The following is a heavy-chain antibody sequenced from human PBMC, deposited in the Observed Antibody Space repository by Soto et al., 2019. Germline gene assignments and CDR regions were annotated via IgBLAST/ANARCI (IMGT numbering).Heavy chain of an antibody. CDR2: INPSGGST. J-gene: IGHJ3*02. CDR3: ASGTYYYDSSGQDAFDI. CDR1: GYTFTSYY. Sequence: ASVKVSCKASGYTFTSYYMHWVRQAPGQGFEWMGIINPSGGSTSYAQKFQGRVTMTRDTSTSTVYMELSSLRSEDTAVYYCASGTYYYDSSGQDAFDIWGQGTMVTVSS. D-gene: IGHD3-22*01. V-gene: IGHV1-46*01.